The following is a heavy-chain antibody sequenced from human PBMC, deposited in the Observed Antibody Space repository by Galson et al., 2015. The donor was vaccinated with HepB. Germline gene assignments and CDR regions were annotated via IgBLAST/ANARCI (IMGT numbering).Heavy chain of an antibody. CDR2: INPSGGST. CDR3: ARGFAPYYGSGSYYKEMNWFDP. CDR1: GYTFTSYY. V-gene: IGHV1-46*01. D-gene: IGHD3-10*01. Sequence: SVKVSCKASGYTFTSYYMHWVRQAPGQGLEWMGIINPSGGSTSYAQEFQGRVTVTRDTSTSTVYMELSSLRSEDTAVYYCARGFAPYYGSGSYYKEMNWFDPWCQVTLFTVSS. J-gene: IGHJ5*02.